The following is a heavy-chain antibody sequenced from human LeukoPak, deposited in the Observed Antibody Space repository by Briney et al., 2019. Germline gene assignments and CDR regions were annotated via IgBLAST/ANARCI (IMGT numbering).Heavy chain of an antibody. CDR1: GFTFSSYA. CDR3: AREQDNGWRSRIAFDI. CDR2: ISYDGSNK. D-gene: IGHD2-15*01. V-gene: IGHV3-30*07. Sequence: GRSLRLSCAASGFTFSSYAMQWVRQAPGKGLEWVAVISYDGSNKYYADSVKGRFTIPRDNSKNSLYLQMNSLRTEDTSVYYCAREQDNGWRSRIAFDIWGQGKMVTVSS. J-gene: IGHJ3*02.